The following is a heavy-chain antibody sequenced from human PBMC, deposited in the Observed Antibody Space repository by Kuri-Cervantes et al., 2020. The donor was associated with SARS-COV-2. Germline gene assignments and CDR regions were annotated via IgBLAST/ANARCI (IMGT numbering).Heavy chain of an antibody. J-gene: IGHJ4*02. V-gene: IGHV3-23*01. Sequence: GASLKISCAASGSTFSSYAMSWVRQAPGKGLEWVSAISGSGGSTYYADSVKGRFTISRDNTKNTLYLQMNSLRAEDTAVYYCAKEAQRVRVGATSLFYWGQGTLVTVSS. CDR3: AKEAQRVRVGATSLFY. CDR2: ISGSGGST. D-gene: IGHD1-26*01. CDR1: GSTFSSYA.